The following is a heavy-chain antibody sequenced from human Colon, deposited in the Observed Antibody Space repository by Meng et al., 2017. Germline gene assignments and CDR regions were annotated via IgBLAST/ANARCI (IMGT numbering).Heavy chain of an antibody. CDR3: ARDSSAGRDYYYGMDV. D-gene: IGHD6-6*01. Sequence: GGSLRLSCAASGITFSTYSMHWVRQAPGKGLEWVASISSSSTYIYYEYSVKGRFIISRDNAKKSLYLQLSSLRAEDTAVYYCARDSSAGRDYYYGMDVWGQGTTVTVSS. CDR1: GITFSTYS. V-gene: IGHV3-21*01. CDR2: ISSSSTYI. J-gene: IGHJ6*02.